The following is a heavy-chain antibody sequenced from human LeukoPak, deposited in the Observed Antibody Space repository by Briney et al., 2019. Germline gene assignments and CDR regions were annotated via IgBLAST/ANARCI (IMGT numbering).Heavy chain of an antibody. D-gene: IGHD7-27*01. V-gene: IGHV3-74*01. CDR2: INSDGSST. CDR1: GFTFSSYW. Sequence: GGSLRLSCAPSGFTFSSYWMHWVRQAPGKGLVWVSRINSDGSSTSYADSVKGRFTISRDNAKNTLYLQMNSLRAEDTAVYYCAREERFHWGSRFDYWGQRTLVTVSS. J-gene: IGHJ4*02. CDR3: AREERFHWGSRFDY.